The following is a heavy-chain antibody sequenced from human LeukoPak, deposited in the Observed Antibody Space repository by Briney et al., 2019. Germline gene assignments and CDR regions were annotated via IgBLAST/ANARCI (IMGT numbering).Heavy chain of an antibody. CDR3: VVAGERRGYFDY. J-gene: IGHJ4*02. V-gene: IGHV3-13*01. Sequence: GGSLRLSCAASGFTFSSYDMHWVRQVTGKGLEWVSGIGSAGDTYYLGSVKGRFTISRENAKNSLYLQMNSPRAEDTAVYYCVVAGERRGYFDYWGQGILVTVSS. CDR2: IGSAGDT. CDR1: GFTFSSYD. D-gene: IGHD6-19*01.